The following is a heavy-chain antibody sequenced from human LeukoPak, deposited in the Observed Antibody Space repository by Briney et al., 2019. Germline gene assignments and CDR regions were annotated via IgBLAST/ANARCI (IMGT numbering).Heavy chain of an antibody. V-gene: IGHV3-74*01. CDR2: INSDGTAT. J-gene: IGHJ5*02. D-gene: IGHD6-19*01. CDR3: ARGVSGGSGWSLFDP. CDR1: GITVSGSW. Sequence: GGSLRLSCAAYGITVSGSWIHWVRQGPGKGLLWVSRINSDGTATTYAGSVKGRFTISRDNAKNTAYLQMNSLRSEDTAVYYCARGVSGGSGWSLFDPWGQGTLVTVXX.